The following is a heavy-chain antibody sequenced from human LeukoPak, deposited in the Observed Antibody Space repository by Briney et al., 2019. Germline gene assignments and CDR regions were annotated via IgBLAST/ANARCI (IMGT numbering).Heavy chain of an antibody. V-gene: IGHV3-9*01. Sequence: TGGSLRLSCAVSGFNFDDYAMHWVRQAPGRGLEWVSGINWKTGNGIYADSVKGRFTISRDNAKISLYLQMSSLRAEDTALYYCTRRAAGWQFDLWGRGTLLTVSS. CDR2: INWKTGNG. J-gene: IGHJ2*01. CDR1: GFNFDDYA. D-gene: IGHD6-25*01. CDR3: TRRAAGWQFDL.